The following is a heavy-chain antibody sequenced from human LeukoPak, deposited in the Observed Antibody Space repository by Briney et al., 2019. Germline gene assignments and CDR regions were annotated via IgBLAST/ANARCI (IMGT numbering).Heavy chain of an antibody. CDR2: IKSDGSST. CDR3: SRDSLSSCGGDCYSGLDV. Sequence: GGSLRLSCAASGFTFSNYWMHCVRQAPGEALMWVSRIKSDGSSTTYADSVKGRFTISRDNAKNTLYLQMNSLRAEDTAVYYCSRDSLSSCGGDCYSGLDVWGQGTTVTVSS. D-gene: IGHD2-21*02. V-gene: IGHV3-74*01. J-gene: IGHJ6*02. CDR1: GFTFSNYW.